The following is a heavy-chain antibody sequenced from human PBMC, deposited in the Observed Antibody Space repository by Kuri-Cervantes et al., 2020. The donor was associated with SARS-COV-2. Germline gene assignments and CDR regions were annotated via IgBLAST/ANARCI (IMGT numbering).Heavy chain of an antibody. CDR1: GYTFTGYY. Sequence: ASVKVSCKASGYTFTGYYMHWVRQAPGQGREWMGWINPNSCGTNYAQKFQGRVTMTRDTSISTVYMELSRLSYDDTAVYYCARSTPFWRLVVISQGGAFDIWGQGTMVTVSS. D-gene: IGHD3-22*01. J-gene: IGHJ3*02. V-gene: IGHV1-2*02. CDR3: ARSTPFWRLVVISQGGAFDI. CDR2: INPNSCGT.